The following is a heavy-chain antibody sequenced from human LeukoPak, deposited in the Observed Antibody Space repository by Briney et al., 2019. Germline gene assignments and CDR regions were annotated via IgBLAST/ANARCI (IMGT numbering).Heavy chain of an antibody. CDR2: INPNSGGT. J-gene: IGHJ3*02. Sequence: GASVKVSCMASGYTFTGYDMHWVRQAPGQGREWMGWINPNSGGTNYVQKFQGRVTMTRDTSISTAYMELSRLRSDDTAVYYCARRSPPPDAFDIWGQGTMVTVSS. CDR1: GYTFTGYD. CDR3: ARRSPPPDAFDI. V-gene: IGHV1-2*02.